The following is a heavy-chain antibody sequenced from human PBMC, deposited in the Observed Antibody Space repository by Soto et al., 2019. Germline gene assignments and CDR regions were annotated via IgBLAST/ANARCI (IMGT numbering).Heavy chain of an antibody. D-gene: IGHD1-26*01. CDR1: GYTFSSYG. Sequence: ASVKVSCKTSGYTFSSYGLSWVRQAPGQGLEWIGWISGYNGNTNYAQKLQGRVTMTTDTSTSTAYMELRSLRSDDTAVYYCAREGSRPYYYYGMDVWGQGTTVTVSS. V-gene: IGHV1-18*01. CDR2: ISGYNGNT. CDR3: AREGSRPYYYYGMDV. J-gene: IGHJ6*02.